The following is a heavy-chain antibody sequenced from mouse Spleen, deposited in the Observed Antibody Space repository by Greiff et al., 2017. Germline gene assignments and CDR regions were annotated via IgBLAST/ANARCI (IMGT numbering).Heavy chain of an antibody. CDR2: IYPSDSYT. V-gene: IGHV1-69*02. CDR3: TTHYGSSSWFAY. Sequence: VQLQQPGAELVRPGASVKLSCKASGYTFTSYWINWVKQRPGQGLEWIGNIYPSDSYTNYNQKFKDKATLTVDKSSSTAYMQLSSPTSEDSAVYYCTTHYGSSSWFAYWGQGTLVTVSA. CDR1: GYTFTSYW. D-gene: IGHD1-1*01. J-gene: IGHJ3*01.